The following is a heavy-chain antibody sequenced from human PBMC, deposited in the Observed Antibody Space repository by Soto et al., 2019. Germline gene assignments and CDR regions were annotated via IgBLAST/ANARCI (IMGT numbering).Heavy chain of an antibody. J-gene: IGHJ5*02. Sequence: SETLSLTCAVYGGSFSGHYWSWIRQPPGKGLEWIGEINHSGSTNYSPSLKSRVTISVDTSRNQFSLKLSSVTAADGAVYFCARKQMRIVAAQRADWFDPWGQGTLVTVSS. V-gene: IGHV4-34*01. CDR3: ARKQMRIVAAQRADWFDP. D-gene: IGHD6-13*01. CDR1: GGSFSGHY. CDR2: INHSGST.